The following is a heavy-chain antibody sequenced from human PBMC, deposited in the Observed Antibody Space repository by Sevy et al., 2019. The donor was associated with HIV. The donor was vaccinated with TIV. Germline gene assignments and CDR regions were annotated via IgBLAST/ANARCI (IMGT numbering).Heavy chain of an antibody. CDR1: GYTLSELS. D-gene: IGHD3-22*01. J-gene: IGHJ4*02. V-gene: IGHV1-24*01. CDR3: AITKDYYDNSGYPFDY. CDR2: FDPEDGET. Sequence: ASVKVSCKVFGYTLSELSMHWVRQTPGKGLEWMGSFDPEDGETIYAQKFQDRVAMTEDTSTDTAYMELRSLRSEDTAVFYCAITKDYYDNSGYPFDYWGQGTLVTVSS.